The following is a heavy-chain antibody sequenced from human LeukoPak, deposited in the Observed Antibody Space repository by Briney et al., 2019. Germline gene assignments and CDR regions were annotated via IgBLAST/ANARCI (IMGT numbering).Heavy chain of an antibody. CDR1: GYTFTGYY. CDR2: INPNSGGT. D-gene: IGHD5-18*01. J-gene: IGHJ5*02. CDR3: ARVKGGYSYGSNWFDP. V-gene: IGHV1-2*02. Sequence: ASVKVSCKAFGYTFTGYYMHWVRQAPGQGLEWMGWINPNSGGTNYAQKFQGRVTMTRDTSISTAYMELSRLRSDDTAVYYCARVKGGYSYGSNWFDPWGQGTLVTVSS.